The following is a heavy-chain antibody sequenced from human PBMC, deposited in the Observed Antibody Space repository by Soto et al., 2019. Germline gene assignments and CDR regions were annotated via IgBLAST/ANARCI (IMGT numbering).Heavy chain of an antibody. CDR2: IIPIFGTA. V-gene: IGHV1-69*13. CDR1: GGTFSSYA. Sequence: ASVKVSCKASGGTFSSYAISWVRQAPGQGLEWMGGIIPIFGTANYAQKFQGRVTITADESISTAYMELSSLRSEDTAVYYCARTLYGDNVDYWGQGTLVTVSS. D-gene: IGHD4-17*01. CDR3: ARTLYGDNVDY. J-gene: IGHJ4*02.